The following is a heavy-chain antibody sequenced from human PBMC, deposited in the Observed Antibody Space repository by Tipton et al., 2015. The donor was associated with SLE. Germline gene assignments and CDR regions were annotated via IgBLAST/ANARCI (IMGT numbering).Heavy chain of an antibody. D-gene: IGHD6-13*01. V-gene: IGHV4-34*01. J-gene: IGHJ1*01. CDR3: ASGQWYSSSWTAEYFQH. Sequence: TLSLTCAVYGGSFSGYHWSWIRQPPGKGLEWIGEINHSGSTNYNPSLKSRVTISVDTSKNQFSLKLSSVTAADTAVYYCASGQWYSSSWTAEYFQHWGQGTLVTVSS. CDR2: INHSGST. CDR1: GGSFSGYH.